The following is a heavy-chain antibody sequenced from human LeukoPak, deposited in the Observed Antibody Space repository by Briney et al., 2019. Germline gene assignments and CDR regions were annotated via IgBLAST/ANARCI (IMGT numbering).Heavy chain of an antibody. CDR1: GFTFDDYA. CDR2: ISWDGGST. V-gene: IGHV3-43D*03. D-gene: IGHD6-13*01. J-gene: IGHJ4*02. CDR3: AKDKDSGSWYFDY. Sequence: GGSLRLSCAASGFTFDDYAMHWVRQAPGKGLEWVSLISWDGGSTYYADSVKGRFTISRDNSKNSLYLQMNSLRAEDTALYYCAKDKDSGSWYFDYWGQGTLVTVSS.